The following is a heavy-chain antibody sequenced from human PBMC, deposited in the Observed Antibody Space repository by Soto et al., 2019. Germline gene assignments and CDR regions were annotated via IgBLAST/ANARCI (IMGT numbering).Heavy chain of an antibody. Sequence: SVKVSCKASGGTFSSYAISWVRQAPGQGLEWMGGIIPIFGTANYAQKFQGRVTITADESTSTAYMELSSLRSEDTAVYYCASLFPSLDYYDSSGYYWVNDDFDIWCQGIMVTVSS. J-gene: IGHJ3*02. CDR2: IIPIFGTA. V-gene: IGHV1-69*13. D-gene: IGHD3-22*01. CDR1: GGTFSSYA. CDR3: ASLFPSLDYYDSSGYYWVNDDFDI.